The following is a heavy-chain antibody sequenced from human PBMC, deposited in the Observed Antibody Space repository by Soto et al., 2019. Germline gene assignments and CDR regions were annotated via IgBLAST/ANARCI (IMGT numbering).Heavy chain of an antibody. Sequence: GGSLRLSCVASGFTFSDYYMGWVRQAPGKGLEWVSYLSQTATAIHYADSVRGRFTISRDNAKNSMFLEMSSLRVEDTAMYYCARWSSAFDYWGRGTLVTVSS. CDR1: GFTFSDYY. V-gene: IGHV3-11*01. CDR2: LSQTATAI. CDR3: ARWSSAFDY. J-gene: IGHJ4*02.